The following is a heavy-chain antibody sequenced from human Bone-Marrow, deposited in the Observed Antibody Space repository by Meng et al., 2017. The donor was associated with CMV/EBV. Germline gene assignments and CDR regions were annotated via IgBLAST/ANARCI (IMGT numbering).Heavy chain of an antibody. V-gene: IGHV3-48*03. CDR3: ARDSMGVLVPAAF. J-gene: IGHJ4*02. D-gene: IGHD2-2*01. CDR2: ISSSGSTI. Sequence: GESLKISCAASGFTFSSYEVNWVRQAPGKGLEWVSYISSSGSTIYYADSVKGRFTISRDNAKKSLYLQMNSLRAEDTAFYYCARDSMGVLVPAAFWGQGTLVTVSS. CDR1: GFTFSSYE.